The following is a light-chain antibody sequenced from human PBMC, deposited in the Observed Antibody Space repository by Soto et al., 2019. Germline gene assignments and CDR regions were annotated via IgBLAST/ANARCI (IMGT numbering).Light chain of an antibody. CDR2: GAS. J-gene: IGKJ2*01. CDR1: QSVSSSY. V-gene: IGKV3-20*01. CDR3: QQYGSSPGT. Sequence: EIVLTQSPGTLSLSPGERATLSCRASQSVSSSYLAWYQQKPGQAPRLLIYGASSRATGIPDRFSGSGSGTDFTLTISSLEPDDFAMYYCQQYGSSPGTFGQGTKLEIK.